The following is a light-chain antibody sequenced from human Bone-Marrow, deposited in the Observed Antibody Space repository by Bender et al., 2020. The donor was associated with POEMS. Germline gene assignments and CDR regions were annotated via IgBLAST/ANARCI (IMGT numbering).Light chain of an antibody. Sequence: QSALTQPPSASGSPGQSVTISCNGTSRDVGGFNYVSWYQQYPGKAPKLIIYEVTKRPSGVPDRYSGSKSGNTASLTVSGLQAEDEADYYCSSYGGSNDYVFGTGTKVTVL. J-gene: IGLJ1*01. CDR3: SSYGGSNDYV. V-gene: IGLV2-8*01. CDR2: EVT. CDR1: SRDVGGFNY.